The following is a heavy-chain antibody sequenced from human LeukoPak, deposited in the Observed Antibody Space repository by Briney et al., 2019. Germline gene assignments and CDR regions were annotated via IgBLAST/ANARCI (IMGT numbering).Heavy chain of an antibody. Sequence: PGGSLRLSCAASGFTFSSYAMSWVRQAPGKGLEWVSAISGSGDSTYYGDSVKGRFTISRDNAKNSLYLQMNSLRAEDTAVYYCASLPGIAVAGTRVDYWGQGTLVTVSS. V-gene: IGHV3-23*01. CDR2: ISGSGDST. J-gene: IGHJ4*02. CDR1: GFTFSSYA. CDR3: ASLPGIAVAGTRVDY. D-gene: IGHD6-19*01.